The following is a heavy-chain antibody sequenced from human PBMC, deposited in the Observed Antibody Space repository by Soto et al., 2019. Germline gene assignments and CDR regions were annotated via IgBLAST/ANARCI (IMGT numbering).Heavy chain of an antibody. CDR3: ARQRAGTFPGPY. CDR2: ISGSGGST. V-gene: IGHV3-23*01. J-gene: IGHJ4*02. D-gene: IGHD6-19*01. Sequence: PGGSLRLSCAASGFTFSSYAMSWVRQAPGKGLEWVSAISGSGGSTYYADSVKGRFTISRDNSKNTLYLQMNSLKASDTAMYYCARQRAGTFPGPYWGQGTLVTVSS. CDR1: GFTFSSYA.